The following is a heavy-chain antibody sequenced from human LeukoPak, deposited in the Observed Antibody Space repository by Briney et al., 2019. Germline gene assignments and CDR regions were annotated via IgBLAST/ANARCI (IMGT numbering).Heavy chain of an antibody. J-gene: IGHJ5*02. CDR3: ARHSGSGSLSRPFDP. CDR2: VYYTGST. V-gene: IGHV4-39*01. CDR1: GASVTSGGFY. D-gene: IGHD3-10*01. Sequence: PSETLSLTCSVSGASVTSGGFYWGRLRQPPGKGPEWIATVYYTGSTYYNPSLKSRVTISIDTSKNQFSLRLTSVTTTDTAIYHCARHSGSGSLSRPFDPWGQGTLVTVSS.